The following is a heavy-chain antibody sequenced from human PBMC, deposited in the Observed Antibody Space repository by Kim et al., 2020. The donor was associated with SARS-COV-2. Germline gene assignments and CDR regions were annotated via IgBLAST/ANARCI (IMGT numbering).Heavy chain of an antibody. V-gene: IGHV4-59*13. J-gene: IGHJ6*02. CDR2: IYYSGST. CDR1: GGSISSYY. D-gene: IGHD6-6*01. Sequence: SETLSLTRTVSGGSISSYYWSWIRQPPGKGLEWIGYIYYSGSTNYNPSLKSRVTISVDTSKNQFSLKLSSVTAADTAVYYCARGAEYSSFYYYYGMDVWGQGTTVTVSS. CDR3: ARGAEYSSFYYYYGMDV.